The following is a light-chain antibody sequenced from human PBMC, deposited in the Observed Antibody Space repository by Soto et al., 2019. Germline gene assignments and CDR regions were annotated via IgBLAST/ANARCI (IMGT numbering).Light chain of an antibody. CDR3: QQYNSYSRT. Sequence: DIQMTQSPSTLSTSVGDRVTITCLASQSISSWLAWYQQKPGKAPKLLIYKASSLESGVPSRFSGSGSGTEFTLTISSLQPDYFATYYCQQYNSYSRTFGQGTKVDIK. CDR1: QSISSW. CDR2: KAS. V-gene: IGKV1-5*03. J-gene: IGKJ1*01.